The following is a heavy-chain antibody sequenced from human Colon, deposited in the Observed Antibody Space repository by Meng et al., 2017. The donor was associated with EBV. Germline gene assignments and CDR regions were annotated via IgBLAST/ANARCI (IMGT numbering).Heavy chain of an antibody. CDR2: VSHPGSA. CDR3: ARVPTIGYKDH. J-gene: IGHJ4*02. CDR1: GGSFSGYV. V-gene: IGHV4-34*01. D-gene: IGHD3-22*01. Sequence: QVLLQQLGAGLLKPSETLSLTCTVNGGSFSGYVWSWVRQPPGKGMEWIGEVSHPGSANYNPSLKSRVTISVDASEKQFSLRLTSVTAADSAVYYCARVPTIGYKDHWGQGTLVTVSS.